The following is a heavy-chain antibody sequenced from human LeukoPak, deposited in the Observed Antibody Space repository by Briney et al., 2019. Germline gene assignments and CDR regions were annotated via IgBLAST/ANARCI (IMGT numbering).Heavy chain of an antibody. V-gene: IGHV3-23*01. Sequence: PGGSLRLSCAASGFTFSSYAMSWVRQAPGKGLEWVSAISGSGGSTYYADSVKGRFTISRDNSKNTLYLQMNSLRAEDTAVYYCAKDCSSTSCYVRYYYYYYTDVWGKGTTVTVCS. CDR2: ISGSGGST. CDR1: GFTFSSYA. J-gene: IGHJ6*03. D-gene: IGHD2-2*01. CDR3: AKDCSSTSCYVRYYYYYYTDV.